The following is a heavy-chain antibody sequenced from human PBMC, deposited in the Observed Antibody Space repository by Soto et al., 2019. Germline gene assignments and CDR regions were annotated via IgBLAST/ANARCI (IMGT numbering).Heavy chain of an antibody. Sequence: SETLSLTCTVSGGSISSYYWSWIRQPPGKGLEWIGYIYYSGSTNYNPSLKSRVTISVDTSKNQFSLKLSSVTAADTAVYYCERVFYGDYFFDYWGQETRVTFPS. CDR1: GGSISSYY. CDR2: IYYSGST. CDR3: ERVFYGDYFFDY. V-gene: IGHV4-59*01. D-gene: IGHD4-17*01. J-gene: IGHJ4*02.